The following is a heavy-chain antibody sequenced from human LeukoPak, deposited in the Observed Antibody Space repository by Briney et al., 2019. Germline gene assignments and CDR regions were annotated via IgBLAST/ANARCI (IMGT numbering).Heavy chain of an antibody. D-gene: IGHD5-12*01. CDR2: INHSGST. Sequence: SETLSLTCAVYGGSFSGYYWSWIRQPPGKGLEWIGEINHSGSTNYNPSLKSRVTISVDTSKNQFSLKLSSVTAADTAVYYCASGVAGGFAFDYWGQGTLVTVSS. CDR3: ASGVAGGFAFDY. CDR1: GGSFSGYY. V-gene: IGHV4-34*01. J-gene: IGHJ4*02.